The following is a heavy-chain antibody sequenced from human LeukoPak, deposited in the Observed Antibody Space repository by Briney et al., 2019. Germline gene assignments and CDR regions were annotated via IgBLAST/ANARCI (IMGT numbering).Heavy chain of an antibody. CDR2: IIPIFGTA. CDR1: GGTFSSYA. D-gene: IGHD1-26*01. CDR3: ARDEEWELLLNY. J-gene: IGHJ4*02. Sequence: GASVKVSCKASGGTFSSYAISWVRQAPGQGLEWMGRIIPIFGTANYAQKFQGRVTITTDESTSTAYMEPSSLRSEDTAVYYCARDEEWELLLNYWGQGTLVTVSS. V-gene: IGHV1-69*05.